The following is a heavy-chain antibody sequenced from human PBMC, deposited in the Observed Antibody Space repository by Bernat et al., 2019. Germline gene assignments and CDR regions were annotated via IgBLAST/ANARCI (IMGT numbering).Heavy chain of an antibody. CDR3: ARNNLRDSSGWYYFDY. J-gene: IGHJ4*02. CDR2: ISSSGSTI. Sequence: EVQLVESGGGVVRPGGSLRLSCAASGFTFSSYEMNWVRQAPGKGLEWVSYISSSGSTIYYADSVKGRFTISRDNAKNSLYLQMNSLRAEDTAVYYCARNNLRDSSGWYYFDYWGQGTLVTVSS. CDR1: GFTFSSYE. D-gene: IGHD6-19*01. V-gene: IGHV3-48*03.